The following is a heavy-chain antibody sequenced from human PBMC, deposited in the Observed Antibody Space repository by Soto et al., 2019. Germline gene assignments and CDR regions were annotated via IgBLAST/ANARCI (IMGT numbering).Heavy chain of an antibody. CDR2: TNSDGSST. D-gene: IGHD3-10*01. J-gene: IGHJ5*02. Sequence: LRLSFEASGFTFSSYWMHWVRQAPGKGLVRVSRTNSDGSSTSYADSVKGRFTISRDNAKNTLYLQMNSLRAEDTAVYYCARGVPWFDPWGQGTLVTVSS. V-gene: IGHV3-74*01. CDR1: GFTFSSYW. CDR3: ARGVPWFDP.